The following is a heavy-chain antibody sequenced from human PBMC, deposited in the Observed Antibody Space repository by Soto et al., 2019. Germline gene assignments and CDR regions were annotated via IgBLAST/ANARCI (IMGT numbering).Heavy chain of an antibody. CDR3: AKNGDPAMIVVNDY. V-gene: IGHV3-30-3*02. D-gene: IGHD3-22*01. CDR2: ISYDGDNE. Sequence: GGSLRLSCAASGFILSTYTIHWVRQAPGKGLDWVAVISYDGDNEFYADSVKGRFTISRDNSKNTLYLQMNSLRAEDTAIYYCAKNGDPAMIVVNDYWGQGTLVTVSS. J-gene: IGHJ4*02. CDR1: GFILSTYT.